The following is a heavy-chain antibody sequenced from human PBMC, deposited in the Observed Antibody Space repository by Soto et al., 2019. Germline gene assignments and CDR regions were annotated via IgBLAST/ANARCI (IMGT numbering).Heavy chain of an antibody. D-gene: IGHD6-13*01. Sequence: QVQLVESGGGVVQPGRSLRLSCAASGFTFSSYGMHWVRQAPGKGLEWVAVISYDGSNKYYADSVKGRFTISRDISKNTLYLQMNSLRAEDKALYYCAKVEAGPGTWSTPNVHYALDVWGQGTTVTVSS. CDR2: ISYDGSNK. CDR3: AKVEAGPGTWSTPNVHYALDV. J-gene: IGHJ6*02. V-gene: IGHV3-30*18. CDR1: GFTFSSYG.